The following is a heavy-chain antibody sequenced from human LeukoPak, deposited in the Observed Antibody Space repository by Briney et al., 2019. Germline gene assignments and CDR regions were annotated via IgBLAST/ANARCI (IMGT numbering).Heavy chain of an antibody. CDR2: ISPYTGNT. Sequence: ASVKVSCKASNYTFTSHDISWVRQAPGQGLEWMGWISPYTGNTKYAQKFQGRVTMTTSTSTSIVYMELRSLRSDDTAVYYCVRIYRGPDYWGQGTLVTVSS. J-gene: IGHJ4*02. CDR1: NYTFTSHD. V-gene: IGHV1-18*01. CDR3: VRIYRGPDY. D-gene: IGHD3-10*01.